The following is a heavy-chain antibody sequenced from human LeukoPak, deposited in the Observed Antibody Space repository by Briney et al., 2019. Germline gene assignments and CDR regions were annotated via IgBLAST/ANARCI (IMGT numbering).Heavy chain of an antibody. V-gene: IGHV4-30-2*01. J-gene: IGHJ6*03. CDR2: IYHSGGT. Sequence: SQTLSLTCTVSGVSISSGTYYWSWIRQPPGKGLEWIGYIYHSGGTYYNPSLQSRVTISVDRSKNQFSLNLSSVTAADTAVYYCARSIAGTMSYYYYMDVWGKGTTVTVS. D-gene: IGHD6-6*01. CDR1: GVSISSGTYY. CDR3: ARSIAGTMSYYYYMDV.